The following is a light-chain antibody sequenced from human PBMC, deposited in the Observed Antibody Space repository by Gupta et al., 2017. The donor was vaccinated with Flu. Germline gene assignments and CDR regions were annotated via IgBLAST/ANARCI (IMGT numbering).Light chain of an antibody. CDR1: QSISSW. CDR2: KAS. J-gene: IGKJ1*01. Sequence: PSTPSASIGDRVTITCRASQSISSWLAWYQQKPGKAPKLLIYKASGFVSGVPSRFSGSGSGTAFTLTIISLQPADFATSYCQHEYNYSRTFGQGTKVEIK. CDR3: QHEYNYSRT. V-gene: IGKV1-5*03.